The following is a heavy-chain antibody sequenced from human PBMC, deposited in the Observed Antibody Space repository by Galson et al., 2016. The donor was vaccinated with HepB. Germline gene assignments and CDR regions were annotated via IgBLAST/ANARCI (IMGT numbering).Heavy chain of an antibody. V-gene: IGHV1-2*07. CDR1: GYTFTGYY. Sequence: SVKVSCKASGYTFTGYYMHWVRQAPGQGLEWMGWINANSGATNYPHKFQGRVTMTRDTSSSTAYMELSRLRSDDTAVYYCARGGYCRSNTGPDSKPAYGMDVWGQGTTVTVSS. CDR3: ARGGYCRSNTGPDSKPAYGMDV. J-gene: IGHJ6*02. D-gene: IGHD2-2*01. CDR2: INANSGAT.